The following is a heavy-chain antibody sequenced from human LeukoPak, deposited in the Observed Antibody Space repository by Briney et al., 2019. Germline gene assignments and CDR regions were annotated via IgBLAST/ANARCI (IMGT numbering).Heavy chain of an antibody. D-gene: IGHD6-19*01. J-gene: IGHJ4*02. CDR1: GFTFSNYG. CDR3: ARDELAVAKKGFLDS. Sequence: GGSLRLSCAASGFTFSNYGMHWVRQAPGKGLEWVAVISYDGSNKYYADSVKGRFTISRDNSKNTLYLQMNSLRAEDTAVYYCARDELAVAKKGFLDSWGQGTLVTVSS. CDR2: ISYDGSNK. V-gene: IGHV3-30*03.